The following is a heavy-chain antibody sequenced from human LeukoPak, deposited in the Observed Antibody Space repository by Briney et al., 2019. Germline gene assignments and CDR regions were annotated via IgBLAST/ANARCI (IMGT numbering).Heavy chain of an antibody. CDR2: MHNSGST. V-gene: IGHV4-59*12. CDR1: GGSISSYN. CDR3: ARDRGFMVRGSRRGYDDYYYYMDV. Sequence: PSETLSPTCIVSGGSISSYNWNWIRQPPGKGLEWIGYMHNSGSTNNNPSLKSRVTISVDTSKNQFSLKLSSVTAADTAVYYCARDRGFMVRGSRRGYDDYYYYMDVWGKGTTVTISS. D-gene: IGHD3-10*01. J-gene: IGHJ6*03.